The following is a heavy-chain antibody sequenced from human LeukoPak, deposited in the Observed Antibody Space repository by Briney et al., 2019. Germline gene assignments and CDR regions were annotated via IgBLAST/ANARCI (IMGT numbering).Heavy chain of an antibody. CDR2: ISSSGSTI. CDR1: GFTFSDYY. D-gene: IGHD3-10*01. J-gene: IGHJ3*02. V-gene: IGHV3-11*04. Sequence: PGGSLRLSCAASGFTFSDYYMSWIRQAPGKGLEWVSYISSSGSTIYYADSLKGRFTISRHNAKNSLYLQMNSLRAEDTAVYYCARGRHGSGSFDAFHIWGQGTMVTVSS. CDR3: ARGRHGSGSFDAFHI.